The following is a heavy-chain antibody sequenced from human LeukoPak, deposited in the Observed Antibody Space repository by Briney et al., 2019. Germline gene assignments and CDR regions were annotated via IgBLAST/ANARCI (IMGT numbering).Heavy chain of an antibody. J-gene: IGHJ4*02. V-gene: IGHV3-74*01. CDR2: INTDGSRT. Sequence: GGSLRLSCAASGFRFSNYWMHWVRQIPGKGLVWVSRINTDGSRTTYADSVKGRFTISRDNAENTLYLQTNSLRADDTAVYYCARDGSAWLPFDYWGQGILVTVSS. D-gene: IGHD6-19*01. CDR3: ARDGSAWLPFDY. CDR1: GFRFSNYW.